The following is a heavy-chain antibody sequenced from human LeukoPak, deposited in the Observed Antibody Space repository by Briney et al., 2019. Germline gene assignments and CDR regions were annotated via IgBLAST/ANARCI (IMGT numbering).Heavy chain of an antibody. J-gene: IGHJ3*02. CDR3: AKTLFPQQLILVYDI. CDR2: ISSDGSNM. D-gene: IGHD6-13*01. CDR1: GFNFGNYA. V-gene: IGHV3-30*04. Sequence: GGSLRLSCAASGFNFGNYAMHWVRPAPGKGLEWVAVISSDGSNMYYADSVKGRFTISRDNSKNIVYLQMNSLGVEDTAVYYCAKTLFPQQLILVYDIWGRGTMVTVSS.